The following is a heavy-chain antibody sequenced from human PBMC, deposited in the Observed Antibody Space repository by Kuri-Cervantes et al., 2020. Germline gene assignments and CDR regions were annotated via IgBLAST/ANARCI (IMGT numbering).Heavy chain of an antibody. CDR3: ARGYGSPYYFDY. Sequence: ASVKVSCKASGYTFTSYYMHWVRQAPGQGLEWMGIINPSGGSTSYAQKFQGRVTITADKSTSTAYMELSSLRPEDTAVYHCARGYGSPYYFDYWGQGTLVTVSS. J-gene: IGHJ4*02. CDR2: INPSGGST. V-gene: IGHV1-46*01. CDR1: GYTFTSYY. D-gene: IGHD3-10*01.